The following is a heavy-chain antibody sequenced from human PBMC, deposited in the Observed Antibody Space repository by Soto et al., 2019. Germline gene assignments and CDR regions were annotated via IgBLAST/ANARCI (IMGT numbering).Heavy chain of an antibody. CDR3: ARVDDY. J-gene: IGHJ4*02. CDR1: GGSISSSH. CDR2: MYHSGIT. V-gene: IGHV4-59*01. Sequence: SETRSLTCTASGGSISSSHWSWIRQPPGKGLEWIGYMYHSGITSSNPSLKSRVTISEDRSKNQLSLKLSSVTAADTAVYYCARVDDYWGQGILVTVSS.